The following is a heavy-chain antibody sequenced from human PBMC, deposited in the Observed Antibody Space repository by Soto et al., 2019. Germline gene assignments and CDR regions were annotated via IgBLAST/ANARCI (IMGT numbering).Heavy chain of an antibody. V-gene: IGHV1-3*01. J-gene: IGHJ6*02. CDR2: INAGNGNT. D-gene: IGHD2-2*01. CDR1: GYTFTSYA. CDR3: ARDPRDVVAVPAALLRYYYYGMDV. Sequence: QVQLVQSGAEVKKPGASVKVSCKASGYTFTSYAMHWVRQAPGQRLEWMGWINAGNGNTKYSQKFQGRVTITRDTSASTAYMELSSLRSEDTAVYYCARDPRDVVAVPAALLRYYYYGMDVWGQGTTVTVSS.